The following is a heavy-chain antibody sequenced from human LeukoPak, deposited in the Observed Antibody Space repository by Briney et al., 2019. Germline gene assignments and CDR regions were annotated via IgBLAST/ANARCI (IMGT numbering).Heavy chain of an antibody. Sequence: PGESLQISCQGSGSPITSYWIGWVRPMPGKGLEWMGIIYPGDSDTRYSPSFQGQVTISADKSISTAYLQWSSLKASDTAMYYCASTTVTAREKYYFEYWGQGTLVTVSS. V-gene: IGHV5-51*01. J-gene: IGHJ4*02. D-gene: IGHD4-17*01. CDR3: ASTTVTAREKYYFEY. CDR1: GSPITSYW. CDR2: IYPGDSDT.